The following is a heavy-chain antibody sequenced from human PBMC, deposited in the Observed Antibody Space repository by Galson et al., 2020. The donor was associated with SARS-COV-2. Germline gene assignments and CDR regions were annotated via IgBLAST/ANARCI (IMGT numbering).Heavy chain of an antibody. V-gene: IGHV1-18*01. CDR2: ISAYNGDT. D-gene: IGHD1-26*01. CDR3: ASEPTILGIPGSSQRFFDY. CDR1: GYTFTSYG. J-gene: IGHJ4*02. Sequence: ASVKVSCKASGYTFTSYGYSWLRQAPGQGLEWMGWISAYNGDTNFAQRFQGRVTMTTDTSTNTASMELGSLTSDDTAVYYCASEPTILGIPGSSQRFFDYWGQGILVTVSS.